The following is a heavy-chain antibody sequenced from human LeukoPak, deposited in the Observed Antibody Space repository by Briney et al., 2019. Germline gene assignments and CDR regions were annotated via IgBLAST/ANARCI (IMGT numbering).Heavy chain of an antibody. CDR1: GFTFSSYG. CDR3: AKDRGIISDY. Sequence: GGSLRLSCAASGFTFSSYGMSWVRQAPGKGLEWVSAISGSGERTYYADSVKGRFTISRDNSKNTLYLQMNSLRAEDTAVYYCAKDRGIISDYWGQGILVTVSS. V-gene: IGHV3-23*01. J-gene: IGHJ4*02. D-gene: IGHD3-10*01. CDR2: ISGSGERT.